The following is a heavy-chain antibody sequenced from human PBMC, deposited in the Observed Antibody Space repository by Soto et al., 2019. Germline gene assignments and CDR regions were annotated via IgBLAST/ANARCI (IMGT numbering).Heavy chain of an antibody. J-gene: IGHJ4*02. CDR3: ARVRTGYFDY. D-gene: IGHD3-9*01. V-gene: IGHV4-59*11. Sequence: SETLSLTCTLSGGAINDHYWSFIRQPPGKGLEWIGYIYYNGNTNYNPSLESRVTISVDRSRNQFSLRLTSLTAADTAVYYCARVRTGYFDYWGRGALVYVS. CDR1: GGAINDHY. CDR2: IYYNGNT.